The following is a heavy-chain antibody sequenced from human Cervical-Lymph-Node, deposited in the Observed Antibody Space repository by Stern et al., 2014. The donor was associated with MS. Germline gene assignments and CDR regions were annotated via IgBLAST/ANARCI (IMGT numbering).Heavy chain of an antibody. J-gene: IGHJ4*02. Sequence: VHLVESGGGVVQPGRSLRLSCAASGFTFSNYAMHWVLQAPGKGLEWVALISYDGNHKYAADSAKGRFTISRDNARDTLYLEMSSLRPEDTALYYCAREGLGECADYWVQGTLVTVSS. CDR2: ISYDGNHK. V-gene: IGHV3-30-3*01. D-gene: IGHD3-16*01. CDR1: GFTFSNYA. CDR3: AREGLGECADY.